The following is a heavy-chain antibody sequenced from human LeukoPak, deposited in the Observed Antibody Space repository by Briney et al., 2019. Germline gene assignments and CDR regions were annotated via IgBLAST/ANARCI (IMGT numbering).Heavy chain of an antibody. D-gene: IGHD2-2*01. Sequence: KPSQTLSLTCAISGDSVSSNSAAWNWIRQSPSRGLEWLGRTYYRSKWYNDYAVSVKSRITINPDTSKNQISLQLNSVTPEDTAVYYCAREKYCSSTSCLYYFDYWGQGTLVTVSS. J-gene: IGHJ4*02. V-gene: IGHV6-1*01. CDR1: GDSVSSNSAA. CDR3: AREKYCSSTSCLYYFDY. CDR2: TYYRSKWYN.